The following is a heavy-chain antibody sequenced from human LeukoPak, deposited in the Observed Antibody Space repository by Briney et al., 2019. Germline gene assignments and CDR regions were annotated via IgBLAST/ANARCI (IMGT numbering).Heavy chain of an antibody. Sequence: KPGGSLRLSCAASGFTFSSYSMNWVRQAPGKGLEWVSSISSSSSYIYYADSVKGRFTISRDNAKNSLYPQMNSLRAEDTAVYYCARDSFGGVIVPNDYWGQGTLVTVSS. V-gene: IGHV3-21*01. D-gene: IGHD3-16*02. J-gene: IGHJ4*02. CDR1: GFTFSSYS. CDR2: ISSSSSYI. CDR3: ARDSFGGVIVPNDY.